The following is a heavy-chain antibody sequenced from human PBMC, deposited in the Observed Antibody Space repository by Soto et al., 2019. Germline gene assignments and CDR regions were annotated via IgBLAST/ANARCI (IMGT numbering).Heavy chain of an antibody. CDR1: GFTFSSYS. D-gene: IGHD4-17*01. J-gene: IGHJ3*02. CDR2: ISSSSSTI. CDR3: AREDYGDYLDAFDI. Sequence: PGGSLRLSCAASGFTFSSYSMNWVRQAPGKGLEWVSYISSSSSTIYYADSVKGRFTISRDNAKNSLYLQMNSLRAEDKAVYYCAREDYGDYLDAFDIWGQGTMVTVSS. V-gene: IGHV3-48*01.